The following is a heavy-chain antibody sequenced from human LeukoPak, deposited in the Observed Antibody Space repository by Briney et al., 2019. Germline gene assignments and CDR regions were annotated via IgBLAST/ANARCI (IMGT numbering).Heavy chain of an antibody. J-gene: IGHJ3*02. V-gene: IGHV4-30-4*01. CDR2: IYFSGST. D-gene: IGHD5-12*01. Sequence: SETLSLTCTVSGGSISSGDYYWSWIRQPPGKGLEWIGYIYFSGSTYYNPSLKSRVTISVDTSKNQFSLKLSSVTAADTAVYYCARVATIPWAFDIWGQGTMVTVSS. CDR1: GGSISSGDYY. CDR3: ARVATIPWAFDI.